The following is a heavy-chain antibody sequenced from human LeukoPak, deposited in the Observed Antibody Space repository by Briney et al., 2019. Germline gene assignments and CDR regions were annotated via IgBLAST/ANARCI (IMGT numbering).Heavy chain of an antibody. Sequence: SETLPLTCAVYGGSFSGYYWSWIRQPPGKGLEWIGEINHSGSTNYNPSLKSRVTISVDTSKNQFSLKLSSVTAADTAVYYCARGSYGSGSYYNVPDAFDIWGQGTMVTVSS. D-gene: IGHD3-10*01. V-gene: IGHV4-34*01. J-gene: IGHJ3*02. CDR2: INHSGST. CDR1: GGSFSGYY. CDR3: ARGSYGSGSYYNVPDAFDI.